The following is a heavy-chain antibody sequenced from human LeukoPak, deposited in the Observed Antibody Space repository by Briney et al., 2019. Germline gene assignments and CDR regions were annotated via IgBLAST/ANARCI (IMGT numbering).Heavy chain of an antibody. D-gene: IGHD4-11*01. CDR2: IYNSETT. J-gene: IGHJ6*02. Sequence: SETLSLTCTVSGDSISSYYWSWIRQPPGMGLEGIGYIYNSETTNYNPSLESRVTIPEDTSKNQFSLMLTPVTAADTAVYYCARVVYSHYWPEGMDVWGQGTTVTVSS. CDR1: GDSISSYY. CDR3: ARVVYSHYWPEGMDV. V-gene: IGHV4-59*01.